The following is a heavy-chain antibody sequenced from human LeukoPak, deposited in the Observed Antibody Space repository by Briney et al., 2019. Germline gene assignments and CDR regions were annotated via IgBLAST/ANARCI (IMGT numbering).Heavy chain of an antibody. Sequence: SETLPLTCTVSGGSISSSSYYWGWIRQPPGKGLEWIGSIYYSGSTYYNPSLKSRVTISVDTSKNQFSLKLSSVTAADTAVYYCARRGIQLWSDFDYWGQGTLVTVSS. D-gene: IGHD5-18*01. CDR1: GGSISSSSYY. CDR3: ARRGIQLWSDFDY. J-gene: IGHJ4*02. CDR2: IYYSGST. V-gene: IGHV4-39*01.